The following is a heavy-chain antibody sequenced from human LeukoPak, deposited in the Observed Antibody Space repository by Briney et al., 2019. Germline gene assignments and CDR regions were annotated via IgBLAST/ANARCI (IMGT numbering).Heavy chain of an antibody. D-gene: IGHD5-12*01. CDR1: GGSFSGYY. Sequence: SETLSLTCAVYGGSFSGYYWSWIRQPPGKGLEWIGEINHSGSTNYNPSLKSRVTISVDTSKNQFSLKLSSVTAADTAVYYCARRVSGYVLARHYGMDVWGQGTTVTVSS. CDR2: INHSGST. CDR3: ARRVSGYVLARHYGMDV. V-gene: IGHV4-34*01. J-gene: IGHJ6*02.